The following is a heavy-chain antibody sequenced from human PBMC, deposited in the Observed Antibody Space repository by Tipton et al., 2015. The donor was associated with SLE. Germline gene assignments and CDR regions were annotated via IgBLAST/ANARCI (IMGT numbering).Heavy chain of an antibody. D-gene: IGHD1-26*01. V-gene: IGHV4-39*07. J-gene: IGHJ4*02. CDR3: ARAAPGDYFDY. Sequence: LRLSCTVSGGSISSSSYYWGWIRQPPGKGLEWIGSIYYSGSTYYNPSLKSRVTISVDTSKNQFSLKLSSVTAADTAVYYCARAAPGDYFDYWGQGTLVTVSS. CDR1: GGSISSSSYY. CDR2: IYYSGST.